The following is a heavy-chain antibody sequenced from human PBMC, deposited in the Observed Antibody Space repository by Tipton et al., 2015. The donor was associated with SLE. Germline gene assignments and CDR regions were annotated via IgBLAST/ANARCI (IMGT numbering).Heavy chain of an antibody. J-gene: IGHJ6*02. Sequence: TLSLTCTISGGSISSSDYYWGWIRQPPGKGLEWIGSMYYRGSTYYNPSLESRVTMSLDTSKNQFSLKMKSVTAADTAVYYCARLIAARPGYYCGMDVWGQGTTVTVSS. V-gene: IGHV4-39*07. CDR3: ARLIAARPGYYCGMDV. D-gene: IGHD6-6*01. CDR2: MYYRGST. CDR1: GGSISSSDYY.